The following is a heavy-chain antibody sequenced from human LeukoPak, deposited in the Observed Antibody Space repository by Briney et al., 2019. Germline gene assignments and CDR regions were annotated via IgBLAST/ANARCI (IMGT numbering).Heavy chain of an antibody. CDR3: ARARAMTTGPYYFDY. V-gene: IGHV4-4*07. CDR2: IYTSGST. Sequence: SETLSLTCTVSGGSISSYYWSWIRQPAGKGLEWIGRIYTSGSTNYNPSLKSRVTISVDTSKNQFSLKLSSVTAADTAVYYCARARAMTTGPYYFDYWGQGTLVTVSS. D-gene: IGHD4-17*01. CDR1: GGSISSYY. J-gene: IGHJ4*02.